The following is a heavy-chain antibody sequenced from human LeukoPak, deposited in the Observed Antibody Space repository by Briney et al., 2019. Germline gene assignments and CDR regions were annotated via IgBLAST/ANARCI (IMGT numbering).Heavy chain of an antibody. Sequence: GSLRLSCAASGFTFSSYAMHWVRQAPGKGLEWVAVISYDGSNKYYADSVKGRFTISRDNSKNSLYLQMNSLRAEDTAVYYCAFGSGSYIDSWGQGTLVTVSS. CDR2: ISYDGSNK. J-gene: IGHJ4*02. V-gene: IGHV3-30*04. D-gene: IGHD3-10*01. CDR1: GFTFSSYA. CDR3: AFGSGSYIDS.